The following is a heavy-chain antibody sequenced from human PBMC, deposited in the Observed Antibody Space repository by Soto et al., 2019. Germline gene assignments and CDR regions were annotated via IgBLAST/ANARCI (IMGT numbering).Heavy chain of an antibody. CDR3: ARVRHSTVYSFDY. Sequence: EVQLVESGGGLIQPGGSLRLSCAASGFTVSGNYMSWVRQAPGKGLEWVSVIFSGGSTYYADSVKGRFSISRDYSKNTLYLQMKRLRAEDTAVYYGARVRHSTVYSFDYWGQGTLVTVSS. CDR2: IFSGGST. CDR1: GFTVSGNY. V-gene: IGHV3-53*01. J-gene: IGHJ4*02. D-gene: IGHD4-4*01.